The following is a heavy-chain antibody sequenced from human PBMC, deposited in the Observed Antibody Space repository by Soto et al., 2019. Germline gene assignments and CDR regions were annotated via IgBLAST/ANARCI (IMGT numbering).Heavy chain of an antibody. J-gene: IGHJ6*02. CDR2: ISAYNGNT. CDR1: GYTFTSYG. CDR3: ARDPRRRSSGWYYWYYGMDV. V-gene: IGHV1-18*01. Sequence: QVQLVQSGAEVKKPGASVKVSCKASGYTFTSYGISWVRQAPGQGLEWMGWISAYNGNTNYAQKLQGRVTMTTDTSTRTAYMELRSLRSADTAVYYCARDPRRRSSGWYYWYYGMDVWGQGTTVTVSS. D-gene: IGHD6-19*01.